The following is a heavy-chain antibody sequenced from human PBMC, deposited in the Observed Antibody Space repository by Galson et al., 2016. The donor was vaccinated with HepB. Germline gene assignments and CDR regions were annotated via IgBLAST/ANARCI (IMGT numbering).Heavy chain of an antibody. D-gene: IGHD3-3*01. V-gene: IGHV3-33*01. CDR1: GFTFKNYV. J-gene: IGHJ5*02. CDR2: ISDEGENI. Sequence: SLRLSCAGSGFTFKNYVFHWIRQAPGKELEWVALISDEGENIKYGDSVKGRFSISRDNSKDTLYLQMNSLRAEDTAVYFCARDRYDLWYGSDPAHNWFDPWGPGTLVIVSS. CDR3: ARDRYDLWYGSDPAHNWFDP.